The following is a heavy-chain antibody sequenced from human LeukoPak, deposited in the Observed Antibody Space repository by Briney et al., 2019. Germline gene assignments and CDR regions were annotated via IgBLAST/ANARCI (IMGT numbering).Heavy chain of an antibody. V-gene: IGHV3-30*04. J-gene: IGHJ4*02. CDR1: GFTFSSYA. D-gene: IGHD6-13*01. CDR2: ISYDGSNK. Sequence: PGRSLRLSCAASGFTFSSYAMHWVRQAPGKGLEWVAVISYDGSNKYYADSVKGRFTISRDNSKTTLYLQMNSLRAEDTAVYCCARVRLQQQLGAYWGQGTLVTVSS. CDR3: ARVRLQQQLGAY.